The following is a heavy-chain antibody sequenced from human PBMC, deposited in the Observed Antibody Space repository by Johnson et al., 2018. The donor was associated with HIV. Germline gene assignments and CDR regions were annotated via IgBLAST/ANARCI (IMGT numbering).Heavy chain of an antibody. D-gene: IGHD5-12*01. Sequence: EQLVESGGGLVQPGGSLRLSCAASGFTISSNYMSWVRQAPGKGLEWVSVIYSGGSTYYAASVKGRFTISRDNSKNTLYFQMNSLRAEDTAVYFCSREGGWGLRPGAFDIWGQGTMVTVSS. J-gene: IGHJ3*02. CDR3: SREGGWGLRPGAFDI. CDR1: GFTISSNY. V-gene: IGHV3-66*01. CDR2: IYSGGST.